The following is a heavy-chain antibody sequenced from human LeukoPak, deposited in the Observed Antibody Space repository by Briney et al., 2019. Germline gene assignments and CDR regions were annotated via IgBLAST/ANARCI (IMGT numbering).Heavy chain of an antibody. D-gene: IGHD1-26*01. J-gene: IGHJ4*02. Sequence: PGGSLRLSCAASGFTFNNYGMHWVRQAPGKGLDWVAVIWYDGSNKYYADSVKGRFTISRDNSKNTLYLQMNSLRAEDTAVYYCAGALAYSGSYYGMDYWGQGILVTVSS. CDR1: GFTFNNYG. CDR2: IWYDGSNK. V-gene: IGHV3-33*01. CDR3: AGALAYSGSYYGMDY.